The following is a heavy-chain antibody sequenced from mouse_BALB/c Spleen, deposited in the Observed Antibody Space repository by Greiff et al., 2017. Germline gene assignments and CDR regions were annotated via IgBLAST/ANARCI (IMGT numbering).Heavy chain of an antibody. CDR1: GFSLTSYG. D-gene: IGHD2-14*01. CDR2: IWSGGST. Sequence: VQLQESGPGLVQPSQSLSITCTVSGFSLTSYGVHWVRQSPGKGLEWLGVIWSGGSTDYNAAFISRLSISKDNSKSQVFFKMNSLQANDTAIYYCARKRDYRYDEAMDYWGQGTSVTVSS. J-gene: IGHJ4*01. V-gene: IGHV2-2*02. CDR3: ARKRDYRYDEAMDY.